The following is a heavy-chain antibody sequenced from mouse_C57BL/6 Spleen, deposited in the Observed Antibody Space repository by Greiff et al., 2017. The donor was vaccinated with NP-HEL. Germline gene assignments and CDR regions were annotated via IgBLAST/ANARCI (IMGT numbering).Heavy chain of an antibody. J-gene: IGHJ4*01. CDR3: AGYAGTEAMDY. Sequence: QVQLKESGAELVKPGASVKLSCKASGYTFTSYWMHWVKQRPGQGLEWIGMIHPNSGSTNYNEKFKSKATLTVDKSSSTAYMQLSSLTSEDSAVYYCAGYAGTEAMDYWGQGTSVTVSS. CDR2: IHPNSGST. V-gene: IGHV1-64*01. CDR1: GYTFTSYW. D-gene: IGHD4-1*01.